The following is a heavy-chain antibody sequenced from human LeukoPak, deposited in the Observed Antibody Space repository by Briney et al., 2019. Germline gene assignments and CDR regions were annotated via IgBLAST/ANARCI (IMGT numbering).Heavy chain of an antibody. D-gene: IGHD2-2*02. V-gene: IGHV4-39*01. J-gene: IGHJ6*03. CDR1: GGSIRSSGYY. CDR2: IDYSGST. Sequence: PSETLSLTCTVSGGSIRSSGYYWGWIRQPPGKGLEWIGSIDYSGSTYYNPSLKSRVTISVDTSKNQFSLKLSSVTAADTAVYYCARLTETPRKDCSSTSCYTFYYYYYMDVWGKGTTVTVSS. CDR3: ARLTETPRKDCSSTSCYTFYYYYYMDV.